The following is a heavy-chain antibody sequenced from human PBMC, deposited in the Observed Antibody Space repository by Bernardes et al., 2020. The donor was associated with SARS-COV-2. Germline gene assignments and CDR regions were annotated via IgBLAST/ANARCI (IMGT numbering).Heavy chain of an antibody. D-gene: IGHD4-17*01. CDR1: DYTFTNYW. Sequence: GASLKISSKGSDYTFTNYWIGWVRQMPGKGLEWMGIIYPGDSDTKYSPSFQGRVTISADKSVNTAYLQWSSLKASDTAIYYCARRRYGDFGVDVWGQGTTVTVSS. V-gene: IGHV5-51*01. J-gene: IGHJ6*02. CDR2: IYPGDSDT. CDR3: ARRRYGDFGVDV.